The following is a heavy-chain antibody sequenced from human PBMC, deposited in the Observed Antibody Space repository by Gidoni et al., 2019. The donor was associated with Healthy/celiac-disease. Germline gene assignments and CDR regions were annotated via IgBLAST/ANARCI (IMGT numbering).Heavy chain of an antibody. CDR3: AREVSGYDQILGDYYYYGMDV. J-gene: IGHJ6*02. D-gene: IGHD5-12*01. Sequence: EVQLVESGGGLVQPGGSLRLSCAASGFTFSSYWMSWGRQAPGKGLEWVANIKQDGSEKYYVDSVKGRFTISRDNAKNSLYLQMNSLRAEDTAVYYCAREVSGYDQILGDYYYYGMDVWGQGTTVTVSS. CDR2: IKQDGSEK. CDR1: GFTFSSYW. V-gene: IGHV3-7*03.